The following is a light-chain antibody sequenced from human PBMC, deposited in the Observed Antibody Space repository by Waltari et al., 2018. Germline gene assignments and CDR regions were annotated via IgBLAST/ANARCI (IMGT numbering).Light chain of an antibody. CDR3: QQRSTWPILT. CDR1: HSVSNY. CDR2: DAS. V-gene: IGKV3-11*01. Sequence: EIVLTQSPATLSLSPGERATLSCRASHSVSNYLAWYQQRPGQAPRLLIYDASDRATGIPGRFSGSGSGTDFTLTISSLEPEDFAIYYCQQRSTWPILTFGGGTKVEVK. J-gene: IGKJ4*01.